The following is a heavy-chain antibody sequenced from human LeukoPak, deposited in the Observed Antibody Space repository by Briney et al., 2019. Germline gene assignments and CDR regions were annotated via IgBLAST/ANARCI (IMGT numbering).Heavy chain of an antibody. V-gene: IGHV3-23*01. CDR3: ARDAVDTANAV. CDR2: ISGSGDNT. J-gene: IGHJ6*02. CDR1: GFTFDNYA. D-gene: IGHD5-18*01. Sequence: GGSLRLSCAASGFTFDNYAMTWVRQAPGKGLEWVSGISGSGDNTYYADSVKGRFTISRDNSKNTLHLQMNSLRAEDTAVYYCARDAVDTANAVWGQGTTVTVSS.